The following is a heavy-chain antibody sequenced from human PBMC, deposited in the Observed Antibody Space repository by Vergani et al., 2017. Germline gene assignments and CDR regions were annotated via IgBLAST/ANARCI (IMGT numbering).Heavy chain of an antibody. Sequence: QVQLQESGPGLVKPSETLSLTCIVSGVSISPYYWSWIRQPPGKGLEWIGYISDSGITNYDPSLKSRLTISIDTSKNQFSLHLTSVTAADTAIYYCARGRGDNWYFDLWGRGTLVTVSS. V-gene: IGHV4-59*01. D-gene: IGHD3-10*01. J-gene: IGHJ2*01. CDR2: ISDSGIT. CDR3: ARGRGDNWYFDL. CDR1: GVSISPYY.